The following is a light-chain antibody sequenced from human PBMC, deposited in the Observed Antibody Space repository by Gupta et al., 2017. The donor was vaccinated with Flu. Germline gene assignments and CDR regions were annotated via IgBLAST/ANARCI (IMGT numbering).Light chain of an antibody. CDR3: QQYGSSPWT. CDR1: QSVSSSY. J-gene: IGKJ1*01. Sequence: ETATLSCRASQSVSSSYLAWYQQKPGQAPRLLIYGASSRATGIPDRFSGSGSGTDFTLTISILEPEDFAVYYCQQYGSSPWTFGQGTKVEIK. V-gene: IGKV3-20*01. CDR2: GAS.